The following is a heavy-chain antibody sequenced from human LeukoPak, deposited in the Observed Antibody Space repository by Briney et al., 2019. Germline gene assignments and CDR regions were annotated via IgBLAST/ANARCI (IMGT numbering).Heavy chain of an antibody. V-gene: IGHV4-59*01. CDR3: ARVRGYYDSSGYDY. J-gene: IGHJ4*02. D-gene: IGHD3-22*01. CDR2: IYYSGST. CDR1: GASISSYY. Sequence: SETLSLTCTVSGASISSYYWSWIRQPPGKGLEWIGYIYYSGSTNYNPALKSRVTISEDASKNQISLKLSSVTAADTAVYYCARVRGYYDSSGYDYWGQGTLVTVSS.